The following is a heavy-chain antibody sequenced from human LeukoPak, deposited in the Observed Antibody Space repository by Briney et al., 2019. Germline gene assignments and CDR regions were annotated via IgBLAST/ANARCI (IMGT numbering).Heavy chain of an antibody. Sequence: GGSLRLSCAASGFTVSDSFMTWVRQAPGKGLEWVSVIYVAGSTYYADSVKGRFTISRDNSKNTLYLQMNSLRAEDTAVYYCARELFFDYWGQGTLVTVSS. CDR3: ARELFFDY. D-gene: IGHD2-21*01. CDR1: GFTVSDSF. J-gene: IGHJ4*02. CDR2: IYVAGST. V-gene: IGHV3-53*01.